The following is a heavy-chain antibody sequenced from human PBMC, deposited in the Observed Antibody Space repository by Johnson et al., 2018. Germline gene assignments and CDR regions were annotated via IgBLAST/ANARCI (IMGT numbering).Heavy chain of an antibody. CDR3: AKDSGYNKGPQKLTPEYFQH. CDR2: ISYDGSNK. V-gene: IGHV3-30*18. D-gene: IGHD3-3*01. CDR1: GFSFSNYG. J-gene: IGHJ1*01. Sequence: QVQLVQSGGGVVQPGRSLRLSCAASGFSFSNYGMHWVRQAPGKGLEGVAVISYDGSNKYYADSVKGRFTISRDNSKNTLYLRRNSLRAEDTAVYYGAKDSGYNKGPQKLTPEYFQHWGQGTLVSVSS.